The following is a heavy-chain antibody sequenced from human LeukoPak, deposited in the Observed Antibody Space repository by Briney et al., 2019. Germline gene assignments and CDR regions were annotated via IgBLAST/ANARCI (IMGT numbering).Heavy chain of an antibody. CDR2: IYPGDSDT. CDR1: GYSFTSYW. V-gene: IGHV5-51*01. D-gene: IGHD6-13*01. J-gene: IGHJ3*02. CDR3: ASRGVAAAGTDAFDI. Sequence: GESLKISCKGSGYSFTSYWIGWVRQMPGKGLEWMGIIYPGDSDTRYSPSFQGQVTISADKSISTAYLQWSSLKASDTAMYYCASRGVAAAGTDAFDIWGHGTMVTVSS.